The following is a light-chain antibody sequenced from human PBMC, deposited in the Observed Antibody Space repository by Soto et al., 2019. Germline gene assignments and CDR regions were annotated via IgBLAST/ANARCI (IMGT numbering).Light chain of an antibody. J-gene: IGLJ3*02. V-gene: IGLV2-23*01. Sequence: QSTLTQPASVSGSPGQSITISCTGSSSDVGSYNLVSWHQQYPGKAPKLMIYEGSKRPSGVSDRFSGSKSGNTASLTISGLQAGDGAEYYCCSYAGRSTLVFGGGTKLTVL. CDR3: CSYAGRSTLV. CDR1: SSDVGSYNL. CDR2: EGS.